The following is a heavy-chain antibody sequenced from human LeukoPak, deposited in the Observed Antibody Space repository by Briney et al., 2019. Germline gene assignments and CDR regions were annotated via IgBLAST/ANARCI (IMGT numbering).Heavy chain of an antibody. D-gene: IGHD1-1*01. J-gene: IGHJ4*02. CDR2: ISGSGDDT. Sequence: GGSLRLSCASSGFTFTDSYMSWVRQAPGKVLEWLSYISGSGDDTNYADSVRGRFTISRDNAKNSLYLQMNSLRVEDTAVYYCARDPRTVRIWGQGTLVTVSS. CDR1: GFTFTDSY. V-gene: IGHV3-11*06. CDR3: ARDPRTVRI.